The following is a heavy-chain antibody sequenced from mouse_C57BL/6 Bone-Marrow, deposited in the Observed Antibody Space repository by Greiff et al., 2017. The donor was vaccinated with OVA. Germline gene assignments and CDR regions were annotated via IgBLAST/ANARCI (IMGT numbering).Heavy chain of an antibody. Sequence: QVQLQQPGAELVRPGTSVKLSCKASGYTFTSYWMHWVKQRPGQGLEWIGVIDPSDSYTNYNQKFKGKATLTVDTSSSTAYMQLSSLTSKDSAVYYCARKLRLRHYYAMDYWGQGTSVTVSS. CDR3: ARKLRLRHYYAMDY. V-gene: IGHV1-59*01. J-gene: IGHJ4*01. CDR1: GYTFTSYW. CDR2: IDPSDSYT. D-gene: IGHD3-2*02.